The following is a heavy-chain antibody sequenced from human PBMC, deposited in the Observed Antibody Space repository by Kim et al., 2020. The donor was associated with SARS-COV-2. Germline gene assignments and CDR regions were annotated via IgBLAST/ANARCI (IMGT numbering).Heavy chain of an antibody. J-gene: IGHJ4*02. D-gene: IGHD3-16*01. Sequence: GTGEYGAAAKGRFSISRDEARDTLYLQMNSLKPEDTGVYYCAPCRFNLIDQWGQGTQVTVSS. CDR3: APCRFNLIDQ. CDR2: GTG. V-gene: IGHV3-15*01.